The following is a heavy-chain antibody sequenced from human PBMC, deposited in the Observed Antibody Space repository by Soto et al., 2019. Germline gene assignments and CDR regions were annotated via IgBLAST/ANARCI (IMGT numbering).Heavy chain of an antibody. Sequence: ASETLSLTCTVSGGSLSTYYWSWIRQPPGGTLEWIGYIYASGATTYNPSLESRVTMSVDMPNNEFSLELTSLTAADTAVYYCAISHSFDGSIYHYYFDFWGQGTLVTVSS. J-gene: IGHJ4*02. V-gene: IGHV4-59*03. CDR2: IYASGAT. CDR1: GGSLSTYY. D-gene: IGHD3-10*01. CDR3: AISHSFDGSIYHYYFDF.